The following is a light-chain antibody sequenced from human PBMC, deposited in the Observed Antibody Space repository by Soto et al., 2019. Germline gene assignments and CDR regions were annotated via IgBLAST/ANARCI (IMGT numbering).Light chain of an antibody. CDR2: GAS. J-gene: IGKJ1*01. CDR3: QQYGSSSWT. V-gene: IGKV3-20*01. CDR1: QSVSSSY. Sequence: EIVLTQSPGTLSLSPGERATLSCRASQSVSSSYLAWYQQKPGQAPGLLIYGASSRATGIPARFNGSGSGTDFTLTISSLEPEDFAVYYCQQYGSSSWTFGQGTKVEIK.